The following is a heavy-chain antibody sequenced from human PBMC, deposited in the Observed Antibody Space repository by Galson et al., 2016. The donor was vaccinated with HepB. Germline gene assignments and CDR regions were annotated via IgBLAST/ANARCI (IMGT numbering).Heavy chain of an antibody. D-gene: IGHD3-10*01. CDR2: ISALGGTT. CDR1: GFTFSGYS. CDR3: AKKGHPYASQWFESQYTGMDV. V-gene: IGHV3-23*01. J-gene: IGHJ6*02. Sequence: LRLSCAASGFTFSGYSMNWVRQAPGKGLQWVSTISALGGTTHYADSVKGRFTISRDNAKNTLYLQMSSLRADDTALYYCAKKGHPYASQWFESQYTGMDVWGQGTTVTVSS.